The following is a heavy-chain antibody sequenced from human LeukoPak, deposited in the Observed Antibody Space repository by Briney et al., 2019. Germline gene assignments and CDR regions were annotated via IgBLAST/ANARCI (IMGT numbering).Heavy chain of an antibody. D-gene: IGHD2-8*01. CDR3: ARGGLRVMVYRLYYMDV. CDR1: GYTFTSYA. J-gene: IGHJ6*03. V-gene: IGHV1-2*02. Sequence: ASVKVSCKASGYTFTSYAMNWVRQAPGQGLEWMGWTNPNSGDTKYAQKFQGRVTMTRDTSISTAYMELTRLRSDDAAVYYCARGGLRVMVYRLYYMDVWGKGTTVTVSS. CDR2: TNPNSGDT.